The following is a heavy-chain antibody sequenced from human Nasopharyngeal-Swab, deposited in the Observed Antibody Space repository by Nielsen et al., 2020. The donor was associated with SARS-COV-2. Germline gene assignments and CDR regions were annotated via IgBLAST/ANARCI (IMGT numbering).Heavy chain of an antibody. CDR2: ISDSGGNT. CDR3: ASQSGYSSY. Sequence: WIRQPPGKGLEWVSGISDSGGNTYHADSVKGRFTISRDNSKNTLYLQMNSLRAEDTAVHYCASQSGYSSYWGQGTLVTVSS. J-gene: IGHJ4*02. D-gene: IGHD5-18*01. V-gene: IGHV3-23*01.